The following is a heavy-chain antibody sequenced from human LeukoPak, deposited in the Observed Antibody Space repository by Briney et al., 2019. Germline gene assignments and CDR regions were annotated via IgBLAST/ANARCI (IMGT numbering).Heavy chain of an antibody. D-gene: IGHD6-13*01. CDR1: GYTFTRYY. Sequence: ASVKVSCKASGYTFTRYYLHWVRQAPGQGLEWMGIINPSGGRTNNAQQFQGRVAMTRDTPTSTVYMQLSSLRSEDTAVYYCARDLAIAAAPYGMDVWGQGTTVTVS. J-gene: IGHJ6*02. CDR3: ARDLAIAAAPYGMDV. CDR2: INPSGGRT. V-gene: IGHV1-46*01.